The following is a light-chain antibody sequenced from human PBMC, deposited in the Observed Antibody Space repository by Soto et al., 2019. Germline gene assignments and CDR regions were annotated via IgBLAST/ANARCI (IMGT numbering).Light chain of an antibody. CDR2: GAS. CDR1: QTVGSN. J-gene: IGKJ5*01. CDR3: QQYGSSPPSST. Sequence: ETVMTQSPDTLSVSPGARGTLSCRARQTVGSNLAWYQQKPGQAPRLLIYGASSRATGIPDRFSGSGSGTDFTLTISRLEPEDFAVYYCQQYGSSPPSSTFGQGTRLEIK. V-gene: IGKV3-20*01.